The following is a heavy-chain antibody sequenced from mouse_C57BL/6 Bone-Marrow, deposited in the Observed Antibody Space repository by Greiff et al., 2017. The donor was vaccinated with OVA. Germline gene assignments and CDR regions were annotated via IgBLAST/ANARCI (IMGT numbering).Heavy chain of an antibody. D-gene: IGHD2-10*02. V-gene: IGHV1-52*01. Sequence: QVQLQQPGAELVRPGSSVKLSCKASGYTFTSYWMPWVKQRPIQGLEWIGNIDPSDSDTHYHQKFKDKATLTVDKSSSTAYMQLSSLTSEDSAVYYCARGKGYGLDYGGQGTTLTVAS. CDR1: GYTFTSYW. CDR2: IDPSDSDT. CDR3: ARGKGYGLDY. J-gene: IGHJ2*01.